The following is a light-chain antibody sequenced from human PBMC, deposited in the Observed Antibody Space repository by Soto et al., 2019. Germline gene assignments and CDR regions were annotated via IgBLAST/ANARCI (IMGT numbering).Light chain of an antibody. CDR3: SSYTSSSTPFV. J-gene: IGLJ1*01. V-gene: IGLV2-14*01. Sequence: QSALAQPASVSGSPGQSITISCTGSSRDVGGYNYVSWYQQHPGKVPKLMIYDVSNRPSGISNRFSGSKSGNTASLTISGLQAEDEADYYCSSYTSSSTPFVFGTVTKVTVL. CDR2: DVS. CDR1: SRDVGGYNY.